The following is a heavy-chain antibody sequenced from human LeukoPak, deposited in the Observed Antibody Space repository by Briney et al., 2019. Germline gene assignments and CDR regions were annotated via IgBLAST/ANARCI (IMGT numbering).Heavy chain of an antibody. Sequence: PGGSLRLSCAASGFTFSSYSMNWVRQAPGKGLEWVSSISSSSSYIYYADSVKGRFTISRDNAKNSLYLQMNSLRAEDTAVYYCARDHCSSTSCYTATFDYWGQGTLATVSS. D-gene: IGHD2-2*02. CDR1: GFTFSSYS. V-gene: IGHV3-21*01. CDR2: ISSSSSYI. CDR3: ARDHCSSTSCYTATFDY. J-gene: IGHJ4*02.